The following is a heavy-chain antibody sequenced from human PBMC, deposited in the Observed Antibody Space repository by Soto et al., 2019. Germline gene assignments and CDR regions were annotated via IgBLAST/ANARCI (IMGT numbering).Heavy chain of an antibody. CDR3: AREGSYSAYNFAHWIQLWSFHF. CDR1: GGSINRFY. CDR2: IFSSGST. J-gene: IGHJ4*02. Sequence: ESLSLACPVSGGSINRFYWSGVQQPSGKGLEWIGRIFSSGSTSFNPSLESRVAMSVDTSKNHFSLNLSSVTAADMAVYYCAREGSYSAYNFAHWIQLWSFHFWGQGALVTV. V-gene: IGHV4-4*07. D-gene: IGHD5-12*01.